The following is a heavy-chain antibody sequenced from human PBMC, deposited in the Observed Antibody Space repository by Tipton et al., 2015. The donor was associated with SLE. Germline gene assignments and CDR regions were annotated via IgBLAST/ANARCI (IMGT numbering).Heavy chain of an antibody. D-gene: IGHD2-2*01. CDR3: ASCSRSDAFDI. CDR1: GGSISSGGYY. CDR2: IYYSGST. Sequence: TLPLTCTVSGGSISSGGYYWSWIRQHPGKGLEWIGYIYYSGSTYYNPSLKSRVTISVDTSKNQFSLKLSSVTAADTAVYYCASCSRSDAFDIWGQGTMVTVSS. J-gene: IGHJ3*02. V-gene: IGHV4-31*03.